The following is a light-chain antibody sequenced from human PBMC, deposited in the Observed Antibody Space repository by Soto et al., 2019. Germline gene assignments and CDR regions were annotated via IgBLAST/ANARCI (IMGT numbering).Light chain of an antibody. CDR1: QSISSW. CDR3: QQYNSYSSLT. Sequence: DIQMTQSPSTLSASVGERVTITCRASQSISSWLAWYQQKPGKAPKLLIYDASSLESGVPSRFSGSGSGTEFTLTISSLQPDDFATYYCQQYNSYSSLTFGGGTKVEIK. V-gene: IGKV1-5*01. CDR2: DAS. J-gene: IGKJ4*01.